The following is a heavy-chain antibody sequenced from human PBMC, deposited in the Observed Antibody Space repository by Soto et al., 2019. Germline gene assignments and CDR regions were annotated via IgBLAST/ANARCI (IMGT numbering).Heavy chain of an antibody. Sequence: SETLSLTCAVSGVPISSGNWWTWVRQSPQRGLEYIGEIFHDGTANYYPSFERRVAISVDTSKNQFSLKLTSVTAADTAIYFYARLVYDTRLNYMYFDFWGQGTLVTVS. V-gene: IGHV4-4*02. CDR3: ARLVYDTRLNYMYFDF. CDR1: GVPISSGNW. CDR2: IFHDGTA. D-gene: IGHD3-10*01. J-gene: IGHJ4*02.